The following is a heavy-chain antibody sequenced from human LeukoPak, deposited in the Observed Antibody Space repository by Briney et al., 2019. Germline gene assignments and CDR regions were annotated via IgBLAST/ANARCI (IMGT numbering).Heavy chain of an antibody. V-gene: IGHV3-30*02. CDR1: GFTFSSYG. CDR3: AKDGDTAMVTDYYYMDV. CDR2: IWYGGSNK. D-gene: IGHD5-18*01. Sequence: PGGSLRLSCAASGFTFSSYGMHWVRQAPGKGLEWVAVIWYGGSNKYYADSVKGRSTISRDNSKNTLYLQMNSLRAEDTAVYYCAKDGDTAMVTDYYYMDVWGKGTTVTVSS. J-gene: IGHJ6*03.